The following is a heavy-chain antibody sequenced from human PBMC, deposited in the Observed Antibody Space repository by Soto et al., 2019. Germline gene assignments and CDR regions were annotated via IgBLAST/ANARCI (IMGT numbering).Heavy chain of an antibody. CDR3: ARTTAVPNSLRSRYFFDH. CDR1: GGSVSDKTYY. V-gene: IGHV4-61*01. Sequence: SETLSLTCSVSGGSVSDKTYYWSWIRQPPGKRLEWIGYVYYSGTTNYNPSLKSRVTISVDLSKNQFSLRLSSVTTADTALYYCARTTAVPNSLRSRYFFDHWGQGTQVTVSS. D-gene: IGHD4-17*01. CDR2: VYYSGTT. J-gene: IGHJ4*02.